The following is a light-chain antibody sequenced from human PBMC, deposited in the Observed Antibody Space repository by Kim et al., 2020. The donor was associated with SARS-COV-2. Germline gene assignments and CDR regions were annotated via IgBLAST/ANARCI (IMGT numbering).Light chain of an antibody. CDR1: QSVSSY. V-gene: IGKV3-11*01. CDR3: QQHSNWPT. Sequence: SVSPGERATLSCRASQSVSSYLAWYQQKPGQAPRLLIYDASNRATGIPARFSGSGSGTDFTLTISSLEPEDFAVYYCQQHSNWPTFGGGTKVEIK. J-gene: IGKJ4*01. CDR2: DAS.